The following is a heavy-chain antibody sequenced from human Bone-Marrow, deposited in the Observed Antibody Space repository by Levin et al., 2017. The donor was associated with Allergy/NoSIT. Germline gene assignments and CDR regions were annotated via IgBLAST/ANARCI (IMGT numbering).Heavy chain of an antibody. J-gene: IGHJ6*02. CDR3: AKDLEYSSSSLPYSCYSGMDV. CDR1: EFTFRTSG. CDR2: ISDDGRNK. Sequence: GGSLRLSCAASEFTFRTSGMHWVRQAPGKGLEWLAVISDDGRNKDYGDSVKGRFSISRDNSKNTPYLQMNSLRTEDTPVSDCAKDLEYSSSSLPYSCYSGMDVWGQGTTVTVSS. V-gene: IGHV3-30*18. D-gene: IGHD6-6*01.